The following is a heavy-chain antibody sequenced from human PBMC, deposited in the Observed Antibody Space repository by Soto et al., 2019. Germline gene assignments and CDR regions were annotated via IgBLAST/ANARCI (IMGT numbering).Heavy chain of an antibody. V-gene: IGHV4-39*07. Sequence: SETLSLTCTVSGDSISSSGFYWGWIRQPPGKGLEWIGSIYYSGGTYHNPSLKSRVTISVDTSKNQFSLKLSSVTAADTAVYYCARVYSSSKRFDYWGQGTLVTVSS. D-gene: IGHD6-6*01. CDR2: IYYSGGT. CDR3: ARVYSSSKRFDY. J-gene: IGHJ4*02. CDR1: GDSISSSGFY.